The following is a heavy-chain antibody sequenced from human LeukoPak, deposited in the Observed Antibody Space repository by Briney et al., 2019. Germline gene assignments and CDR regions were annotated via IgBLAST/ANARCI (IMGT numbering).Heavy chain of an antibody. CDR3: RGGGAEEAKNFDY. CDR1: GYTFTNYL. D-gene: IGHD2/OR15-2a*01. J-gene: IGHJ4*02. CDR2: INPRRGST. V-gene: IGHV1-46*01. Sequence: ASVKVSCKTSGYTFTNYLIHWVRQAPGLGHEWMGIINPRRGSTRYAQKFQDRVVVTRDTSTSTVYMELSSLRSDDTAVYYCRGGGAEEAKNFDYGGREPLVT.